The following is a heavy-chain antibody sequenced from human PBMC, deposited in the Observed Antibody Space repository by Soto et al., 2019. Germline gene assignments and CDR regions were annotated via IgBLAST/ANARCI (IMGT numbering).Heavy chain of an antibody. CDR2: INPSGGST. CDR3: AREHYYDSSGFEGYYYYGMDV. CDR1: GYTFTSYY. J-gene: IGHJ6*02. Sequence: ASVKVSCKASGYTFTSYYMHWVRQAPGQGLEWMGIINPSGGSTSYAQKFQGRVTMTRDTSTSTVYMELSSLRSEDTAVYYCAREHYYDSSGFEGYYYYGMDVWGQGTTVTVSS. D-gene: IGHD3-22*01. V-gene: IGHV1-46*01.